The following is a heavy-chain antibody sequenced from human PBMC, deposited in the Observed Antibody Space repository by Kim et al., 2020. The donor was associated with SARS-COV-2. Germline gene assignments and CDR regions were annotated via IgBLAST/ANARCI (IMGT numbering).Heavy chain of an antibody. J-gene: IGHJ4*02. V-gene: IGHV3-23*01. D-gene: IGHD6-6*01. Sequence: ADSVKVLFTISRDNSQNTMYRQMNSLRAEDTAIYYCAKAKTGSSYCSSDYWGQGTLVTVSS. CDR3: AKAKTGSSYCSSDY.